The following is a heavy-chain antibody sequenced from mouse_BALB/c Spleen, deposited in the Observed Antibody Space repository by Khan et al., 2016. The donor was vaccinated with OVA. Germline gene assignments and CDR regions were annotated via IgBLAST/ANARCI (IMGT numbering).Heavy chain of an antibody. Sequence: EVELVESGPGLVKPSQSLSLTCTVTGYSITSGYAWNWIRQFPGNKLEWMGYISYSGVTSYTPSLQSRISITRDTSQNQFFLQLNSVTTEDTATYYCARGNYYGYYCDYWGQGTTLTVSS. V-gene: IGHV3-2*02. J-gene: IGHJ2*01. CDR2: ISYSGVT. D-gene: IGHD1-1*01. CDR1: GYSITSGYA. CDR3: ARGNYYGYYCDY.